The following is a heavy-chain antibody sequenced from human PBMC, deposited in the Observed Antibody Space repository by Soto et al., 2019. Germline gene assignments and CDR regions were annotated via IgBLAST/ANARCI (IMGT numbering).Heavy chain of an antibody. CDR3: ARLKDSSGMVDY. V-gene: IGHV4-31*03. J-gene: IGHJ4*02. Sequence: QVQLQESGPGLVKPSQTLSLTCTVSGGSISSGGYYWSWIRKHPGKGMEWIGYIYYSGSTYYNPSLEIRVTISVDTSKIPCSLKVSSVTAADTAMYYCARLKDSSGMVDYWGQGTLVTVSS. CDR2: IYYSGST. D-gene: IGHD3-22*01. CDR1: GGSISSGGYY.